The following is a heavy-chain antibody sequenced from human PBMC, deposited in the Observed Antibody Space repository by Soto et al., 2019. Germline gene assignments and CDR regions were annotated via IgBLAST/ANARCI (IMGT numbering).Heavy chain of an antibody. Sequence: LRLSCAASGSTFSIYAMNWVRQAPGKGLEWVSGITNSGGSTYYADSVKGRFAISRDNSKNTLYLQMNSLRAEDTAVYYCAKGLYGYFDYWGQGSLVTVSS. CDR1: GSTFSIYA. CDR3: AKGLYGYFDY. CDR2: ITNSGGST. D-gene: IGHD3-10*01. V-gene: IGHV3-23*01. J-gene: IGHJ4*02.